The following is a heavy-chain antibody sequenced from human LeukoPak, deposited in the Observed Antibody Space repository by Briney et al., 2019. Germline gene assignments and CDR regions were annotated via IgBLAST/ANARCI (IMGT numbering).Heavy chain of an antibody. CDR1: GFTFMTSA. D-gene: IGHD3-10*01. J-gene: IGHJ3*02. Sequence: GGSLRLSCSASGFTFMTSAMHWVRQAPGKGLEYVSSINDYGNRIHYAGSVKGRFSISRDTSTSTLYLQMSSLRPEDTAVYHCVKDRPGSYAFDIWGQGTMVTVSS. CDR3: VKDRPGSYAFDI. V-gene: IGHV3-64D*06. CDR2: INDYGNRI.